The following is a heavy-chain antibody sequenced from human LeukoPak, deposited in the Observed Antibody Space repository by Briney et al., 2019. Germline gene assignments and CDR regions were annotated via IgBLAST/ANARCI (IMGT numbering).Heavy chain of an antibody. V-gene: IGHV4-30-4*07. CDR1: GGSISSGGSS. D-gene: IGHD3-22*01. CDR2: FYYRGGT. CDR3: ARVDYRSGYFADY. Sequence: PSETLSLTCAVSGGSISSGGSSWSWIRQPPGKGLEWIGYFYYRGGTFYNPSRKSRVTISADTSKNQFSLKLSSVTSADTAVYYCARVDYRSGYFADYWGQGTLVTVSS. J-gene: IGHJ4*02.